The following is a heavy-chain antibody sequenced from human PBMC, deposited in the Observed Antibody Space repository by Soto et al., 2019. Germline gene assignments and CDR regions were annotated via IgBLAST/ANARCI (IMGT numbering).Heavy chain of an antibody. V-gene: IGHV1-8*01. CDR2: MNPNSGNT. CDR3: ARGVTTELIQFDY. D-gene: IGHD4-4*01. CDR1: GYTFTSYD. Sequence: ASVKVSCKASGYTFTSYDINWVRQATGQGLEWMGWMNPNSGNTGYAQKFQGRVTMTRNTSISTAYMELSSLRSEDTAMYYCARGVTTELIQFDYWGQGTLVTVSS. J-gene: IGHJ4*02.